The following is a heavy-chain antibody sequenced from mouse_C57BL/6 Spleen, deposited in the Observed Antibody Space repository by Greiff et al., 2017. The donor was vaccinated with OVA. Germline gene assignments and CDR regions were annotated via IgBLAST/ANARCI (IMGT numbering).Heavy chain of an antibody. V-gene: IGHV1-15*01. CDR3: TREYYGSPGAY. CDR2: IDPETGGT. CDR1: GYTFTDYE. Sequence: VQLQESGAELVRPGASVTLSCKASGYTFTDYEMHWVKQTPVHGLEWIGAIDPETGGTAYNQKFKGKAILTADKSSSTAYMELRSLTSEDSAVYYCTREYYGSPGAYWGQGTLVTVSA. J-gene: IGHJ3*01. D-gene: IGHD1-1*01.